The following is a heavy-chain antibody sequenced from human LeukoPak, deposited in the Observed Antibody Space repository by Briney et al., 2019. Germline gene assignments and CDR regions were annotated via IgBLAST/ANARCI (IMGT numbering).Heavy chain of an antibody. Sequence: ASEKVSCKASGGTVRRYAIRWVRQAPGQGLEWMGGIIPIFGTANHQPMLQGRVTITADESTSTACMELSSLRSEDTAVYYCAKKYSSSWYFDYWGQGTLVTVSS. CDR2: IIPIFGTA. V-gene: IGHV1-69*13. J-gene: IGHJ4*02. D-gene: IGHD6-13*01. CDR1: GGTVRRYA. CDR3: AKKYSSSWYFDY.